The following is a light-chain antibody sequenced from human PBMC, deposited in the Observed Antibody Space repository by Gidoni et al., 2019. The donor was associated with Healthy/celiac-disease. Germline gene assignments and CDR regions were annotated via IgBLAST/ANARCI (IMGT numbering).Light chain of an antibody. CDR1: QSVLYSSNNKNY. V-gene: IGKV4-1*01. J-gene: IGKJ2*01. CDR3: QQYYSTLYT. Sequence: DIVMTQSPDSLAVSVGERATMNCKSSQSVLYSSNNKNYLAWYQQKPGQPPKLLIYWASTRESGVPDRFSGSGSGTDFTLTISSLQAEDVAVYYCQQYYSTLYTFGQGTKLEIK. CDR2: WAS.